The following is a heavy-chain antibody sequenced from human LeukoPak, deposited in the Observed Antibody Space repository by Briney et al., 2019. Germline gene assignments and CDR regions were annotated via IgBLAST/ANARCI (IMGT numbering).Heavy chain of an antibody. Sequence: GGSLRLSCAASGFTFSGYAMSWVRQAPGKGLEWVSAISGSGGSTYYADSVKGRFTTSRDNSKNTLYLQMNSLRAEDTAVYYCATCDFWSGYYSYYGMDVWGQGTTVTVSS. V-gene: IGHV3-23*01. J-gene: IGHJ6*02. CDR2: ISGSGGST. CDR3: ATCDFWSGYYSYYGMDV. CDR1: GFTFSGYA. D-gene: IGHD3-3*01.